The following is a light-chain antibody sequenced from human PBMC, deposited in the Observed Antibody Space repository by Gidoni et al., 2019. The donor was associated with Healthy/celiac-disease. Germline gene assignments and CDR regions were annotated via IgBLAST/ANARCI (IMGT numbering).Light chain of an antibody. Sequence: EIQMTQSAYSLYASVGDRVTITCQASQDISNYLNCYQQKPGKAPKLLIYDASNLETGVPSRFSGSGSGTDFTFTISSLQPEDIATYYCQQYDNLPPLTFGGGTKVEIK. CDR2: DAS. J-gene: IGKJ4*01. CDR1: QDISNY. V-gene: IGKV1-33*01. CDR3: QQYDNLPPLT.